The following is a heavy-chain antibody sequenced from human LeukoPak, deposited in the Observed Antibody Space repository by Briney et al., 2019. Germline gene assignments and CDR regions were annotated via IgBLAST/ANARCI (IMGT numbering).Heavy chain of an antibody. CDR3: ASVVGAETTVSMYYFDY. J-gene: IGHJ4*02. D-gene: IGHD4-17*01. CDR2: INHSGST. Sequence: PSETLSLTCAVYGGSFSGYYWSWIRQPPGKGLEWIGEINHSGSTNYNPSLKSRVTISVDTSKNQFSLKLSSVTAADTAVYYCASVVGAETTVSMYYFDYWGQGTLVTVSS. V-gene: IGHV4-34*01. CDR1: GGSFSGYY.